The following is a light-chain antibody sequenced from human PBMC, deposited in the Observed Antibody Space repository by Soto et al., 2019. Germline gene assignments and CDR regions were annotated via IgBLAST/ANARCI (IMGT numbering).Light chain of an antibody. V-gene: IGKV3-20*01. CDR3: QQYNNWPPFS. CDR1: QSVSSSY. CDR2: GAS. Sequence: EIVLTQSPGTLSLSPGERATLSCRAIQSVSSSYLAWYQQKPGHAPRLLIYGASSRATGIPDRFSGSGSGTDFTLTISRLEPEDFAVYYCQQYNNWPPFSFGPGTKVDIK. J-gene: IGKJ3*01.